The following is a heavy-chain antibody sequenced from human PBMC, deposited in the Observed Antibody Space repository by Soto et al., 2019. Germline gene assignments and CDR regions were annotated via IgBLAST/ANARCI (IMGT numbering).Heavy chain of an antibody. J-gene: IGHJ4*02. D-gene: IGHD1-26*01. CDR2: INAGNGNA. Sequence: ASVKVSCKASGYTFTSYAMHWVRQAPGQRLEWMGWINAGNGNAKYSQKFQGRVTITRDTSASTAYMELSSLRSEDTAVYYCARVGLPRGSYYYFDYWGQGTLVTVSS. CDR1: GYTFTSYA. V-gene: IGHV1-3*01. CDR3: ARVGLPRGSYYYFDY.